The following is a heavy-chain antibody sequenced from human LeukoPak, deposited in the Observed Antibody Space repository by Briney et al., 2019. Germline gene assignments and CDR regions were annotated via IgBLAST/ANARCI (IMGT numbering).Heavy chain of an antibody. D-gene: IGHD3-10*01. CDR3: ARDANNYYGSGSYYPPLGY. J-gene: IGHJ4*02. CDR2: IYNSGST. V-gene: IGHV4-4*08. CDR1: GGSISSYY. Sequence: SETLSLTCSVSGGSISSYYWSWIRQPPGKGLEWIGYIYNSGSTNYNPSLKSRVTISVDTSKKQFSLKVSSVTAADTAVYYCARDANNYYGSGSYYPPLGYWGQGTLVTVSS.